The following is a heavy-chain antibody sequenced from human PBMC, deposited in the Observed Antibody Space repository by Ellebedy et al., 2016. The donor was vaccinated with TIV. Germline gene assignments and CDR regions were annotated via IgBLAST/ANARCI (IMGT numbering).Heavy chain of an antibody. V-gene: IGHV1-46*01. J-gene: IGHJ4*02. CDR3: ARALGGGSCYGY. CDR1: GYTFTSYY. CDR2: INPSGGST. Sequence: ASVKVSCXASGYTFTSYYIHWVRQAPGQGLEWMGIINPSGGSTTYAQKFQGRVTMTRDTSTSTVYMELSSLRSEDTAVYYCARALGGGSCYGYWGQGTLVTVSS. D-gene: IGHD2-15*01.